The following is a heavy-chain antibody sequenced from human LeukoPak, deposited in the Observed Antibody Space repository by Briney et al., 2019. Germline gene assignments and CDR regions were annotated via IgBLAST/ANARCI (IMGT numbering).Heavy chain of an antibody. Sequence: GGSLRLSCAASGFSFSSYWMSWVRQAPGKGLEWVANIQHDGSEQYYVDSVKGRFTISGDNTKKSLFLQINSLRAEDTAVYYCARVMETSRALDYWGHGTLVTVSS. D-gene: IGHD2-8*01. CDR1: GFSFSSYW. J-gene: IGHJ4*01. CDR2: IQHDGSEQ. CDR3: ARVMETSRALDY. V-gene: IGHV3-7*01.